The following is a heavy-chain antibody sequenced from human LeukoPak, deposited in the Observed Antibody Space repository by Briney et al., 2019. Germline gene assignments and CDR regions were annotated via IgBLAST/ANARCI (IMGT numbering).Heavy chain of an antibody. Sequence: ASVKVSCKASGYTFTRYGITWVRQAPGQGLKWMGWISAYNLNTNYAQKLQGRVTMTTDTSTSTAYMELRSLTSDDTAVYYCARVGPGYSSPDRLPPEDDAFDIWGQGTVVTVSS. CDR2: ISAYNLNT. CDR1: GYTFTRYG. D-gene: IGHD6-13*01. J-gene: IGHJ3*02. CDR3: ARVGPGYSSPDRLPPEDDAFDI. V-gene: IGHV1-18*01.